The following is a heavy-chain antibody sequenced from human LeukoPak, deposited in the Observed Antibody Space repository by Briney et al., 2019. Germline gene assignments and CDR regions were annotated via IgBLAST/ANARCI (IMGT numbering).Heavy chain of an antibody. J-gene: IGHJ4*02. CDR1: GFTLSNYA. CDR3: AKVYWHGSGSFILDC. V-gene: IGHV3-23*01. CDR2: ISDSGVNT. D-gene: IGHD3-10*01. Sequence: GGSLRLACAVAGFTLSNYAMKWVRQAPGGGLGWVASISDSGVNTYYADFVKGRFTISRDTSKNTLLLEMTSLGAHDPAVHYCAKVYWHGSGSFILDCWGQGPLVPVSS.